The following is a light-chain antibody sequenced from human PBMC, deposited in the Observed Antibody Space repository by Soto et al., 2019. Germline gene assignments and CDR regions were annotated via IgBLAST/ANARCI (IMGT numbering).Light chain of an antibody. J-gene: IGKJ2*01. V-gene: IGKV1-39*01. CDR3: QQSYSTPYT. CDR2: AAS. CDR1: QSISSY. Sequence: DIQMTQSPSSLSASVGDRVTITCRASQSISSYLNWYEQKPGKAPKLVIYAASSLQSGVPSRFSGSGSGTDFTLTISSLQPEDVATYFCQQSYSTPYTFGQGTKLEI.